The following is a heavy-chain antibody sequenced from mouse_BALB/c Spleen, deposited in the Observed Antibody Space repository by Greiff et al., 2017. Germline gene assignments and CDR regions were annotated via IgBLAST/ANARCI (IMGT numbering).Heavy chain of an antibody. V-gene: IGHV1-69*02. CDR2: IDPSDSYT. CDR3: VIYDGYLLYAMDY. D-gene: IGHD2-3*01. CDR1: GYTFTSYW. Sequence: QVQLQQPGAELVKPGASVKLSCKASGYTFTSYWMHWVKQRPGQGLEWIGEIDPSDSYTNYNQKFKGKATLTVDKSSSTAYMQLSSLTSEDSAVYYCVIYDGYLLYAMDYWGQGTSVTVSS. J-gene: IGHJ4*01.